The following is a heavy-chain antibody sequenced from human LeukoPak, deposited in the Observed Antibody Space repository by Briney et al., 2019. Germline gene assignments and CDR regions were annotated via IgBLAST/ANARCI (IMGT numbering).Heavy chain of an antibody. V-gene: IGHV3-30*18. Sequence: GGSLRLSCAASGFTFSNYGMHWVRQAPGKRLEWVAVISSEGSVEYYADSVKGRFTISRDNSKNTMYVQMNNLRPEDTALYYCTKEGQTPYTSKFSFDYWGQGTLVTVSS. CDR2: ISSEGSVE. CDR1: GFTFSNYG. D-gene: IGHD6-13*01. J-gene: IGHJ4*02. CDR3: TKEGQTPYTSKFSFDY.